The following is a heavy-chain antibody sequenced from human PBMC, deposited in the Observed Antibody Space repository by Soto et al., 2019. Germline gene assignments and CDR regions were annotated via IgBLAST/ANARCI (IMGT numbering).Heavy chain of an antibody. Sequence: EVQLLESGGGLVQPGGSLRLSCAASGFTFSSYTMSWVRQAPGTGLEWVSAISGSGGSTYYADSVKGRFTISRDNSENMLYLQMNSLSAVATTVYYCAHGGRSGNLVDTLFDYWGQGTLVTVSS. V-gene: IGHV3-23*01. J-gene: IGHJ4*02. CDR1: GFTFSSYT. CDR2: ISGSGGST. D-gene: IGHD5-12*01. CDR3: AHGGRSGNLVDTLFDY.